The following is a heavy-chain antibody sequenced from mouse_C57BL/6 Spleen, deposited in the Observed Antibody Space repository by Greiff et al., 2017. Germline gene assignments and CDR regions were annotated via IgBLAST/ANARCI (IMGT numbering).Heavy chain of an antibody. CDR2: IYPGDGDT. V-gene: IGHV1-80*01. D-gene: IGHD6-1*01. CDR1: GYAFSSYW. CDR3: ARWPLEY. Sequence: VQLQESGAELVKPGASVKISCTASGYAFSSYWVNWVKQRPGKGLEWIGQIYPGDGDTNYNGKFKGKATLTADKASSTAYMQLSSLTSEDSAVYFCARWPLEYWGQGTTLTVSS. J-gene: IGHJ2*01.